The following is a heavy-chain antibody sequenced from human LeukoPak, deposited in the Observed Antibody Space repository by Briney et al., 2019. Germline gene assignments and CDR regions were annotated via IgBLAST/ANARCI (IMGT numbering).Heavy chain of an antibody. V-gene: IGHV1-2*02. D-gene: IGHD2-21*02. J-gene: IGHJ4*02. Sequence: ASVKVSCKASGYTFTDYHMHWVRQAPGQGLEWMGWINPKTGGTNYAQKFQGRVTMTRDTSISTAYMELSRLRSDDTAVYYCARGSCGGDCYLAYWGQGTLVTVSS. CDR2: INPKTGGT. CDR1: GYTFTDYH. CDR3: ARGSCGGDCYLAY.